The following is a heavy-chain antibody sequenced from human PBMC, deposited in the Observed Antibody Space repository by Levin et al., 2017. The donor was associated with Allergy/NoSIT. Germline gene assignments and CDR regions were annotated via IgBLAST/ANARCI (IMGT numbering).Heavy chain of an antibody. J-gene: IGHJ4*02. V-gene: IGHV1-18*01. CDR1: GYTFTSYG. Sequence: GESLKISCRASGYTFTSYGISWVRQAPGQGLEWMGWISSYNANTNYAQKLQGRVTMTTDTSTSTAYMELRSLRSDDTAVYYCARDLVGGYFDYFDYWGQGTLVTVSS. D-gene: IGHD3-22*01. CDR3: ARDLVGGYFDYFDY. CDR2: ISSYNANT.